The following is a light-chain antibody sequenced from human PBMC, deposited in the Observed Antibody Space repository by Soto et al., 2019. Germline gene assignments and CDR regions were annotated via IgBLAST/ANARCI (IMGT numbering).Light chain of an antibody. CDR1: QSVSSSY. CDR2: GAS. Sequence: EIALTQSPGTLSLSPGERATLSCRASQSVSSSYLAWYQQKPGQAPRLLIYGASSRATGIPDRFSGSGSGTDYTLTISRLESEDFAVYYCQQYGSSPYTFGQGTKLETK. CDR3: QQYGSSPYT. J-gene: IGKJ2*01. V-gene: IGKV3-20*01.